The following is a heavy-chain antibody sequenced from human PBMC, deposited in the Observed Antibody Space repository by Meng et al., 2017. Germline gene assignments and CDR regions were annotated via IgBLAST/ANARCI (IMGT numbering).Heavy chain of an antibody. Sequence: GESLKISCKASGYTFTSYYMHWVRQAPGQGLEWMGIINPSGGSTSYAQKFQGRVTMTRDTSTSTVYMELSSLRSEDTAVYYCARDLFGIVVVITTGLGYWGQGTLVTVSS. CDR3: ARDLFGIVVVITTGLGY. CDR2: INPSGGST. CDR1: GYTFTSYY. D-gene: IGHD3-22*01. J-gene: IGHJ4*02. V-gene: IGHV1-46*01.